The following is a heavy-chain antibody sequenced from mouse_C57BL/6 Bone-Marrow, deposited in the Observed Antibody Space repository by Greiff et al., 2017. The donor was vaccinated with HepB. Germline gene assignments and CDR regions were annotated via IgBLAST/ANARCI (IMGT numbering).Heavy chain of an antibody. CDR1: GFNIKDDY. Sequence: EVQLQQSGAELVRPGASVKLSCTASGFNIKDDYMHWVKQRPEQGLEWIGWIDPENGDTEYASKFQGKATITADTSSNTAYLQLSSLTSEDTAVYYCTPHYALYYFDYWGQGTTLTVSS. CDR3: TPHYALYYFDY. V-gene: IGHV14-4*01. D-gene: IGHD1-1*02. CDR2: IDPENGDT. J-gene: IGHJ2*01.